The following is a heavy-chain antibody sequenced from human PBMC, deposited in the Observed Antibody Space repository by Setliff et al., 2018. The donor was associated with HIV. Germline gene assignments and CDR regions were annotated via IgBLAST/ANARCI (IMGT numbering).Heavy chain of an antibody. D-gene: IGHD3-3*01. CDR3: TRRQWGTSGYYEFFQQ. V-gene: IGHV4-59*11. CDR1: GATISCHF. Sequence: SETLSLTCSVSGATISCHFWSWIRQSPGKGLEWIGTIYDSGVTKYNPSLQTRVRVSVDTSKSHLSLSLTSVTPADTAVYYCTRRQWGTSGYYEFFQQWGQGSLVTVSS. CDR2: IYDSGVT. J-gene: IGHJ1*01.